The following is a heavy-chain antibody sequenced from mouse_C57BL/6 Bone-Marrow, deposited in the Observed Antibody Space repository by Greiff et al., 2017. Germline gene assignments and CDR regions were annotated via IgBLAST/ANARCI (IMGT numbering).Heavy chain of an antibody. V-gene: IGHV1-85*01. Sequence: QVQLQQSGPELVKPGASVKLSCKASGYTFTSYDINWVKQRPGQGLEWIGWIYPRDGSTKYNEKFKGKATLTVDTSSSTAYMELHSLRSEDSAVYFCARSDYYSRAWFAYWGQGTLVTVSA. CDR3: ARSDYYSRAWFAY. D-gene: IGHD1-1*01. CDR2: IYPRDGST. J-gene: IGHJ3*01. CDR1: GYTFTSYD.